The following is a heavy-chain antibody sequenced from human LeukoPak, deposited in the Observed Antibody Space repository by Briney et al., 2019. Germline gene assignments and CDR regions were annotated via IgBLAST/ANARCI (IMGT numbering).Heavy chain of an antibody. Sequence: SVKVSCKASGGTFSSYAISWVRQAPGQGLEWMGGIIPIFGTANYAQKFQGRVRITADESTSTAYMELSSLRSEDTAVYYCAESDVGYSNYFLSAFTHYYYYGMDVWGQGTTVTVSS. CDR3: AESDVGYSNYFLSAFTHYYYYGMDV. J-gene: IGHJ6*02. CDR1: GGTFSSYA. V-gene: IGHV1-69*13. CDR2: IIPIFGTA. D-gene: IGHD4-11*01.